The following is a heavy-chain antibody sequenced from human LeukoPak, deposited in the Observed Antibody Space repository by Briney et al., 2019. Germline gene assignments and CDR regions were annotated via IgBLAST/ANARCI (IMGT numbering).Heavy chain of an antibody. CDR3: AVAGEKTAGIIWFDP. D-gene: IGHD1-26*01. J-gene: IGHJ5*02. Sequence: ASVKVSCKASGGTFRSYAITWVRQAPGQGLEWMGGIIPIFGTANYAQKFQGRVTITADKSTSTAYMELSSLRSEDTAVYYCAVAGEKTAGIIWFDPWGQGTLVTVSS. CDR1: GGTFRSYA. CDR2: IIPIFGTA. V-gene: IGHV1-69*06.